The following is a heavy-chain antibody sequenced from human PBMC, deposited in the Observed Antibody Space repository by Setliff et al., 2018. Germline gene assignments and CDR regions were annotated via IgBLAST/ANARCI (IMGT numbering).Heavy chain of an antibody. V-gene: IGHV1-8*01. CDR1: GYSFTSYD. D-gene: IGHD6-19*01. CDR3: VIVTSGRLDFDY. CDR2: VSPIDDGKP. Sequence: ASVKVSCKASGYSFTSYDINWVRLAAGQGLEWMGWVSPIDDGKPGYAQKFQGRVNITWVTSISTAYMELSSLRSEDTAVYYCVIVTSGRLDFDYWGQGTPVTVSS. J-gene: IGHJ4*02.